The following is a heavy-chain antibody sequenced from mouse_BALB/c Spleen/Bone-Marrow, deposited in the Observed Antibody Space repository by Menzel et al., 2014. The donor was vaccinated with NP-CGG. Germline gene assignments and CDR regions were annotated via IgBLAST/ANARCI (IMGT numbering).Heavy chain of an antibody. CDR1: GYFITSDYY. V-gene: IGHV3-6*02. Sequence: EVQLQQSGPGLVKPSQSLSLTCSVTGYFITSDYYWNWIRQFPGNKLEWMGYINYDGNNDYNPSLKNRISITRDTSKNQFFLKLNSVTSEGTSTTFRARGGPQLGPPMDYWGQGTSVTVSS. J-gene: IGHJ4*01. CDR2: INYDGNN. D-gene: IGHD4-1*02. CDR3: ARGGPQLGPPMDY.